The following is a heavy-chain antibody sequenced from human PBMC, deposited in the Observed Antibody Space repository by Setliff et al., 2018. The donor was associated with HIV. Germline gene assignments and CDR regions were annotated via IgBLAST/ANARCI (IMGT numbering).Heavy chain of an antibody. CDR3: VRLNTFILYTDY. D-gene: IGHD3-16*01. CDR1: YYSIRSEYY. Sequence: PSETLSLTCTVSYYSIRSEYYWGWVRQPPGKGLEWIGSLYQSGSAYYNPSLKSRVTMSVDTSKDQFSLRLRSVTAADTAVYYCVRLNTFILYTDYWGQGILVTSPQ. V-gene: IGHV4-38-2*02. CDR2: LYQSGSA. J-gene: IGHJ4*02.